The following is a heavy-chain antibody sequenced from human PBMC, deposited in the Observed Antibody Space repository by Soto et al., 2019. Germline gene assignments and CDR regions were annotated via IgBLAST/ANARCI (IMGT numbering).Heavy chain of an antibody. CDR3: ARGLREPELITMDSYGMDV. J-gene: IGHJ6*02. D-gene: IGHD3-10*01. V-gene: IGHV1-69*13. CDR1: GGTFSSYA. Sequence: GASVKFSCKASGGTFSSYAISWVRQAPGQGLEWMGGIIPIFGTANYAQKFQGRVTITADESTSTAYMELSSLRSEDTAVYYCARGLREPELITMDSYGMDVWGQGTTVTVSS. CDR2: IIPIFGTA.